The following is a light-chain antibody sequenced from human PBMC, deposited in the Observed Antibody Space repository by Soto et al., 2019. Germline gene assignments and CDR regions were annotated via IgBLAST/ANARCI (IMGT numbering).Light chain of an antibody. J-gene: IGKJ1*01. CDR2: DAS. Sequence: EIVMTQSPATLSVSPGERATLSCRASQSVRGKLAWYLQRPGQAPILLIYDASTWASGVPARFGGSGSGTELFLTTSSLQYEDFAVTYCQQYNNLPRTFGQGTKVDIK. CDR1: QSVRGK. CDR3: QQYNNLPRT. V-gene: IGKV3-15*01.